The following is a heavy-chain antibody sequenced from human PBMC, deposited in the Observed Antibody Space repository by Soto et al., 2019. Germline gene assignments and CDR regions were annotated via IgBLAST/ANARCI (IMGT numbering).Heavy chain of an antibody. CDR3: ARDMYSSDYFVKWFET. D-gene: IGHD6-19*01. J-gene: IGHJ5*02. CDR1: GFSFSSYA. Sequence: VRLVESGGGVVQPGGSLRLSCTASGFSFSSYAMYWVRQPPGKGLEWVAFISHDGINKHYADSVKGRVTVYRDNSNHSLDLQLNSLRGEDTVMYYCARDMYSSDYFVKWFETWGQGTLVTVSS. CDR2: ISHDGINK. V-gene: IGHV3-30-3*01.